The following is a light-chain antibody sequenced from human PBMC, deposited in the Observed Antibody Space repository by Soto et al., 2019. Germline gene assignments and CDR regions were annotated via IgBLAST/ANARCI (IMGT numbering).Light chain of an antibody. CDR3: QSYDSSLSGLVV. V-gene: IGLV1-40*01. CDR2: GNS. J-gene: IGLJ2*01. CDR1: SSNIGAGYD. Sequence: QAVVTQPSSVSGAPGQRVTISCTGSSSNIGAGYDIHWYQQLPGTAPKLLIYGNSNRPSGVPDRFSGSKSGTSASLAITGLQAEDEADYYCQSYDSSLSGLVVFGGGTKVTVL.